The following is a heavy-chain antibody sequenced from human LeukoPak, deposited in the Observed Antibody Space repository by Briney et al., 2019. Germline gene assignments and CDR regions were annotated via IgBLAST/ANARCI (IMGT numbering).Heavy chain of an antibody. J-gene: IGHJ5*02. CDR1: GGSFSGYY. CDR2: INHSGST. V-gene: IGHV4-34*01. Sequence: SENLSLTCAVYGGSFSGYYWSWIRQPPGKGLEWIGEINHSGSTNYNPSLKSRVTISVDTSKNQFSLKLSSVTAADTAVYYCARWSDILTGYSPWGQGTLVTVSS. CDR3: ARWSDILTGYSP. D-gene: IGHD3-9*01.